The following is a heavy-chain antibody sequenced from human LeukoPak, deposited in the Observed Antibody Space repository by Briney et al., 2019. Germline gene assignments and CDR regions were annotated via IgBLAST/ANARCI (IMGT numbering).Heavy chain of an antibody. CDR3: ARDSRGSSWFFDY. D-gene: IGHD6-13*01. J-gene: IGHJ4*02. CDR1: GLSFSSSG. Sequence: GGSLRLSCAASGLSFSSSGMNWVRQAPGKGLEWVSYISSSGRTFYYADSVKGRFTISRGNGKNSLYLQMNSLRVEDTAVYYCARDSRGSSWFFDYWGQGALVTVSS. V-gene: IGHV3-48*03. CDR2: ISSSGRTF.